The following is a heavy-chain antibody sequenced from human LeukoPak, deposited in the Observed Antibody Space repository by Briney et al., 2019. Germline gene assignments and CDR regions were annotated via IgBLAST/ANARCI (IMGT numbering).Heavy chain of an antibody. J-gene: IGHJ4*02. CDR2: IKSKTDAATT. CDR3: VRELPNGGGY. V-gene: IGHV3-15*01. Sequence: PGGSLRLSCAASGFSFGNVWTSWVRQAPGKGLEWVGRIKSKTDAATTDYAAPVKGRFTISRDDSKNTLFLQMNSLKTEDTAVYYCVRELPNGGGYWGQGTLLTVSS. D-gene: IGHD2-8*01. CDR1: GFSFGNVW.